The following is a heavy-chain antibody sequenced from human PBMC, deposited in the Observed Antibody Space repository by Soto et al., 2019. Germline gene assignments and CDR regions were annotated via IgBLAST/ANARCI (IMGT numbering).Heavy chain of an antibody. CDR3: AHGNDYSNYYYYGMDV. CDR2: INAGNGNT. D-gene: IGHD4-4*01. Sequence: QVQLVQSGAEVKKPGASVKVSCKASGYTFTSYAMHWVRQAPGQRLEWMGWINAGNGNTKYSQKFQGRVTITRDTSASTAYMELSSLRSEDTAVYYCAHGNDYSNYYYYGMDVWGQGTTVTVSS. J-gene: IGHJ6*02. CDR1: GYTFTSYA. V-gene: IGHV1-3*01.